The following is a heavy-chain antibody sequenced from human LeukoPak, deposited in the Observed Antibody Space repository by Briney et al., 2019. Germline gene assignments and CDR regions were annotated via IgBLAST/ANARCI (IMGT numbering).Heavy chain of an antibody. V-gene: IGHV3-21*01. CDR2: ISSSSSYI. CDR1: GFTLSSYI. CDR3: AELGITMIGGV. Sequence: PGGSLRLSCAASGFTLSSYIMNWVRQAPGKGLEWVSSISSSSSYIYYADSVKGRFTISRDNAKNSLYLQMNSLRAEDTAVYYCAELGITMIGGVWGKGTTVTISS. J-gene: IGHJ6*04. D-gene: IGHD3-10*02.